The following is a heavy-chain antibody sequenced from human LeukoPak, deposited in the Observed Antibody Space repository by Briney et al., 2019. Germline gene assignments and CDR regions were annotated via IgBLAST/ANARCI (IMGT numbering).Heavy chain of an antibody. V-gene: IGHV4-4*09. CDR2: IYTSGST. J-gene: IGHJ4*02. CDR1: GGSISSYN. Sequence: SETLSVTCTVSGGSISSYNWSWIRQPPGKGLEWIGYIYTSGSTNYNPSLKSRVTISVDTSKNQFSLKLSSVTAADTAVYYCARASPPKYSTSCPFDYWGQGTLVSVSS. D-gene: IGHD2-2*01. CDR3: ARASPPKYSTSCPFDY.